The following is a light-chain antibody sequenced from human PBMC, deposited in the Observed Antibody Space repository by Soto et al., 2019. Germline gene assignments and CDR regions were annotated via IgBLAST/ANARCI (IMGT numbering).Light chain of an antibody. CDR3: SAWDASLNGYV. CDR2: EVS. CDR1: SSDVGKYDY. V-gene: IGLV2-8*01. J-gene: IGLJ1*01. Sequence: ALTQPPSASGSPGQSVTISCTGTSSDVGKYDYVSWFQHHPGKAPKLIIYEVSKRPSGVPDRFSGSKSGSTASLTVSGLQTEDEADYYCSAWDASLNGYVFGTGTKLTVL.